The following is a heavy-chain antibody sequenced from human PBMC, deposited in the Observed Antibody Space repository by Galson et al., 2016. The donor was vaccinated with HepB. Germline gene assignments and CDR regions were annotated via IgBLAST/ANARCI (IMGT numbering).Heavy chain of an antibody. J-gene: IGHJ4*02. CDR2: ISGSSNYI. Sequence: SLRLSCAASGYTFSTYGMSWVRQAPGKGLEWVSSISGSSNYIYHADSVKGRFTISRDNAKNSLYLLMDSLRAEDTAVYYCARDLCSAAAYSVDYWGQGTLVTVSS. D-gene: IGHD3-10*02. CDR3: ARDLCSAAAYSVDY. CDR1: GYTFSTYG. V-gene: IGHV3-21*01.